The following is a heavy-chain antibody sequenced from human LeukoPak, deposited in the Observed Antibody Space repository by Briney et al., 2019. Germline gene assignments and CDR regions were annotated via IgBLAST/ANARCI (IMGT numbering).Heavy chain of an antibody. CDR3: ARDSGDDAFDI. CDR1: GFTFSSYA. CDR2: ISSNGGGT. J-gene: IGHJ3*02. D-gene: IGHD3-10*01. V-gene: IGHV3-64*01. Sequence: PGGSLRLSCAASGFTFSSYAMHWVRQAPGKGLEYVSAISSNGGGTYYANSVKGRFTISRDNSKNTLYLQMGSLRAEDMAVYYCARDSGDDAFDIWGQGTMVTVSS.